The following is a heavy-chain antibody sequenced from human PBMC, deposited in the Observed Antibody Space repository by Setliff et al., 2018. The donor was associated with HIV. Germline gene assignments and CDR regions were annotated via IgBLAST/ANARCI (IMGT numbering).Heavy chain of an antibody. CDR2: IYYSGST. CDR1: GVPLSDYY. D-gene: IGHD2-21*02. Sequence: ASETLSLTCTLNGVPLSDYYWSWIRQPPGKGLEWIGSIYYSGSTYYNPSLKSRVTISVDTSKNQFSLTLRSVTAADTAVYYCASAGPYCGDDCPYNWLTPWGQGTLVTVSS. J-gene: IGHJ5*02. V-gene: IGHV4-39*07. CDR3: ASAGPYCGDDCPYNWLTP.